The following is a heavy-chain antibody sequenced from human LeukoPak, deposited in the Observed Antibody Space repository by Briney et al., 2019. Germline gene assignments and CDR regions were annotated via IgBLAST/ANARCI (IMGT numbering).Heavy chain of an antibody. CDR2: IIPILGIA. Sequence: ASVKVSCKASGCTFSSYIISWVRQAPGQGLEWMGRIIPILGIANYAQKFQGRVTITADKSTSTAYMELSSLRSEDTAVYYCARGTVVVPADYWGQGTLVTVSS. D-gene: IGHD2-2*01. CDR1: GCTFSSYI. V-gene: IGHV1-69*02. CDR3: ARGTVVVPADY. J-gene: IGHJ4*02.